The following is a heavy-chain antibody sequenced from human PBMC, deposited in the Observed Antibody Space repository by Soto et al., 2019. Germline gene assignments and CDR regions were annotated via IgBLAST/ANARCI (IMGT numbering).Heavy chain of an antibody. CDR3: ARSVITIFGVVRPDYYYYMDV. Sequence: GASVKVSFKASGYTFTSYDINWVRQATGQGLEWMGWMNPNSGNTGYAQKFQGRVTMTRNTSISTAYMELSSLRSEDTAVYYCARSVITIFGVVRPDYYYYMDVWGKGTTVTVSS. CDR1: GYTFTSYD. J-gene: IGHJ6*03. D-gene: IGHD3-3*01. V-gene: IGHV1-8*01. CDR2: MNPNSGNT.